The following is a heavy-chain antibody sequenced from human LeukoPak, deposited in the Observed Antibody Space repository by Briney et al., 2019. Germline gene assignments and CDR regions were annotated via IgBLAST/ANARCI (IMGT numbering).Heavy chain of an antibody. J-gene: IGHJ6*02. D-gene: IGHD2-2*01. V-gene: IGHV5-51*01. CDR2: IYPGDSDI. Sequence: GESLKISCKGSGYSFTSYWIGWVRQMPGKGLEWMGIIYPGDSDIRYSPSFQGQVTISADKSISTAFLQWSSLKASDTAMYYCARHNALGYCSSTSCLGMDVWGQGTTVTVSS. CDR3: ARHNALGYCSSTSCLGMDV. CDR1: GYSFTSYW.